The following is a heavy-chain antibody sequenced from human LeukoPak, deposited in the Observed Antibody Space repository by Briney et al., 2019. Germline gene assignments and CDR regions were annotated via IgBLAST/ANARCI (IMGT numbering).Heavy chain of an antibody. D-gene: IGHD3-9*01. CDR3: ATRDYDILTGYAYMDV. CDR1: GYTLTELS. CDR2: FDPEDGET. J-gene: IGHJ6*03. Sequence: ASVKVSCKVSGYTLTELSMHWVRQAPGKGLEWMGGFDPEDGETIYAQKFQGRVTMTEDTSTDTAYMELSSLRSEDTAVCYCATRDYDILTGYAYMDVWGKGTTVTVSS. V-gene: IGHV1-24*01.